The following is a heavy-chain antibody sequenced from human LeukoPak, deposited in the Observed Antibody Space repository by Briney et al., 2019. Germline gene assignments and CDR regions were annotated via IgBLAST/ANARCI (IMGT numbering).Heavy chain of an antibody. CDR3: AELIYDSSGRPRTRGAFDI. V-gene: IGHV5-51*01. CDR2: IYPGDSDT. Sequence: GESLKISCKGSGYSFTSYWIGWVRQMPGKGLEWMGIIYPGDSDTRYSPSFQGQVTISADKSISTAYLQWSSLKASDTAMYYCAELIYDSSGRPRTRGAFDIWGQGTMVTVSS. J-gene: IGHJ3*02. CDR1: GYSFTSYW. D-gene: IGHD3-22*01.